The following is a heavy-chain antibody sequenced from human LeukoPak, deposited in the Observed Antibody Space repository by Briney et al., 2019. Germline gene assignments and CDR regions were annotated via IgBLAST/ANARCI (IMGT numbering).Heavy chain of an antibody. CDR1: GGSISSYY. Sequence: SETLSFTCTVSGGSISSYYWSWIRQPPGKGLEWIGYIYYSGSTNYNPSLKSRVTISVDTSKNQFSLKLSSVTAADTAVYYCARGGATSYYYGMDVWGQGTTVTVSS. D-gene: IGHD1-26*01. J-gene: IGHJ6*02. CDR3: ARGGATSYYYGMDV. V-gene: IGHV4-59*01. CDR2: IYYSGST.